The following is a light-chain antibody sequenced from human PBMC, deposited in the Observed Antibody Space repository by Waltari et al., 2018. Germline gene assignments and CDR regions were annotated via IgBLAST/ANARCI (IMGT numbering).Light chain of an antibody. J-gene: IGLJ2*01. CDR3: GAWDSSLSAVI. CDR1: RSDIGENY. Sequence: QSVLTQPPSVSAAPGQKVTISRSGSRSDIGENYVSWFQPLPGTAPKLLIYDNNKRPSGIPDRFSGSKSGTSATLGITGLQTGDEADYYCGAWDSSLSAVIFGGGTKLTVL. CDR2: DNN. V-gene: IGLV1-51*01.